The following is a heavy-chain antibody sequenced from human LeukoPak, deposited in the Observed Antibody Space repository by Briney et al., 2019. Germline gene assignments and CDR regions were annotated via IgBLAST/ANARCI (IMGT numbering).Heavy chain of an antibody. V-gene: IGHV3-7*01. CDR2: IKQDGSEK. CDR1: GFTFSSYW. CDR3: ARKLILDY. J-gene: IGHJ4*02. Sequence: GGSLRLSCGASGFTFSSYWMSWVRQAPGKGLEWVANIKQDGSEKYYVDSVKGRFTISRDNAKNSLYLQMNSLRAEDTAVYYCARKLILDYWGQGTLVTVSS.